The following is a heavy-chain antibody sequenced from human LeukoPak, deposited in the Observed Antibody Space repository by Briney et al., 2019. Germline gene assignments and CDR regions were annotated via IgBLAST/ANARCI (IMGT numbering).Heavy chain of an antibody. CDR1: GYTFTSYD. D-gene: IGHD2-2*01. V-gene: IGHV1-8*03. Sequence: ASVKVSCKASGYTFTSYDINWVRQATGQGLEWMGWMNPNSGNTGYAQKFQGRVTITRNTSISTAYMELSSLRSEDTAVYYCARVVCPRGSSTSCYPDYWGQGTLVTVSS. J-gene: IGHJ4*02. CDR3: ARVVCPRGSSTSCYPDY. CDR2: MNPNSGNT.